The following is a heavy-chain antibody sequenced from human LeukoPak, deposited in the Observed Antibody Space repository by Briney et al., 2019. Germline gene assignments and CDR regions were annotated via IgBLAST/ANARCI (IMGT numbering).Heavy chain of an antibody. J-gene: IGHJ3*02. V-gene: IGHV4-39*01. CDR2: IYYSGST. D-gene: IGHD5-24*01. CDR1: GGSISSYY. Sequence: SETLSLTCTVSGGSISSYYWGWIRQPPGKGLEWIGSIYYSGSTYYNPSLKSRVTISVDTSKNQFSLKLSSVTAADTAVYYCAGTTYKDENAFDIWGQGTMVTVSS. CDR3: AGTTYKDENAFDI.